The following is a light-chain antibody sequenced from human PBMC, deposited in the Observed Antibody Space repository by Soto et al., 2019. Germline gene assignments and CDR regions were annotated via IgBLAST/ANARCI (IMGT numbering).Light chain of an antibody. CDR3: LQHNSYPRT. CDR1: QDIGND. V-gene: IGKV1-17*01. CDR2: STY. J-gene: IGKJ1*01. Sequence: DIQMTQSPSSLFASVGDRVTLTCRASQDIGNDLGWYQQKPGKAPKRLIYSTYSLQTGVTSRFSGSGSGTDFSIIISLLQPEDSATYFCLQHNSYPRTFGQGTKVEIK.